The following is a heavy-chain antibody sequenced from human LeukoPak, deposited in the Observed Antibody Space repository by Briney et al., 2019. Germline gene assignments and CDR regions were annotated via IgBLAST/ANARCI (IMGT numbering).Heavy chain of an antibody. CDR1: GFSISSGYY. D-gene: IGHD5-18*01. Sequence: SETLSLTCIVSGFSISSGYYWGWVRPPPGKGLEWIASRYHSGGTYYNPSLTSRVTISVDTSKNQFSLELSSVTAADTAVYYCARDVGSLDTAMVSFEYWGQGTLVTVSS. CDR2: RYHSGGT. J-gene: IGHJ4*02. V-gene: IGHV4-38-2*02. CDR3: ARDVGSLDTAMVSFEY.